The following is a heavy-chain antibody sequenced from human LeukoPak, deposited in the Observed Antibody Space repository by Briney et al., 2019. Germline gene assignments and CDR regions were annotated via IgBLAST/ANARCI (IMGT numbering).Heavy chain of an antibody. D-gene: IGHD4-23*01. Sequence: SQTLSLTCTVSGGSISSGSYYWSWIRQPAGKGLEWIGRIYTSGSTNYNPSLKSRVIILIDTSKNHFSLTLSSVTAADTAVYYCARSPRANSPIYYWGQGTLVTVSS. CDR2: IYTSGST. CDR1: GGSISSGSYY. J-gene: IGHJ4*02. V-gene: IGHV4-61*02. CDR3: ARSPRANSPIYY.